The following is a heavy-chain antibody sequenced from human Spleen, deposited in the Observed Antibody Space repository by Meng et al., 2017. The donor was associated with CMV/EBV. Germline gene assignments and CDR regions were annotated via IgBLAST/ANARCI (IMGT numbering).Heavy chain of an antibody. J-gene: IGHJ4*02. CDR1: GGSVSSGSYH. V-gene: IGHV4-61*01. Sequence: GSLRLSCTVSGGSVSSGSYHWNWIRQPPGKGLEWIGQTVYGGNTNYSPSLKSRLTISVDTSKNQFSLNLNSVTAADTAVYYCARGFYFDYWGQGTLVTVSS. CDR3: ARGFYFDY. CDR2: TVYGGNT.